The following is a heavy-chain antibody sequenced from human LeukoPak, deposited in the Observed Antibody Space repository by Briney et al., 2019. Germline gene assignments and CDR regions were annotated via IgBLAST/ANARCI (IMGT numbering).Heavy chain of an antibody. CDR1: GITFSNVW. CDR2: VKSEIDGGTT. V-gene: IGHV3-15*01. Sequence: GGSLRLSCEVSGITFSNVWMSWVRQAPGKGLEWVGRVKSEIDGGTTDYGATVKGRFTISRDDSTNTVYLQMNNLKTEDTGVYYCSTERRESSGWYNWCFDYWGQGTLVTVSS. J-gene: IGHJ4*02. D-gene: IGHD6-19*01. CDR3: STERRESSGWYNWCFDY.